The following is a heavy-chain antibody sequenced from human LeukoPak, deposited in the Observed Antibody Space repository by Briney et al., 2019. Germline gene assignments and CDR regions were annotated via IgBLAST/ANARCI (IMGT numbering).Heavy chain of an antibody. CDR3: AKDRRHCTSTFCSGDHFDS. V-gene: IGHV3-23*01. CDR1: GFTFFNYA. CDR2: ISHSGHRT. J-gene: IGHJ4*02. Sequence: GGFLRLSCAATGFTFFNYALAWVRQAPGKGLQSVSYISHSGHRTYYTASVLGRFTVSRDNSKNTLYLEMKGLTAEDTAVYYCAKDRRHCTSTFCSGDHFDSWGQGTLVTVSS. D-gene: IGHD2-8*01.